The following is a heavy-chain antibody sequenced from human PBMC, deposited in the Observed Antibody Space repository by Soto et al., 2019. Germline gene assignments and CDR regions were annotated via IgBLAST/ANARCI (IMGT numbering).Heavy chain of an antibody. CDR2: INSDGSST. CDR1: GFTFSSYW. CDR3: ARDKRDLRFLEWSYYFDY. D-gene: IGHD3-3*01. J-gene: IGHJ4*02. V-gene: IGHV3-74*01. Sequence: EGCLRLSCAASGFTFSSYWMHWVRQAPGKGLVWVSRINSDGSSTSYTDSVKGRFTISRDNSKNTLYLQMNSLRAEDTAVYYCARDKRDLRFLEWSYYFDYRGQGT.